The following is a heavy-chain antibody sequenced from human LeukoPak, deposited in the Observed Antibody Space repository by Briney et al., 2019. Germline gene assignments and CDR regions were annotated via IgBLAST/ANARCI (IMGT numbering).Heavy chain of an antibody. CDR2: IYYSGST. V-gene: IGHV4-30-4*01. Sequence: SETLSLTCTVSGGSISSGDYYWSRIRQPPGKGLEWTGYIYYSGSTYYNPSLKSRVTISVDTSKNQSSLKLSSVTAADTAVYYCASDYGDYGWSYGMDVWGQGTTVTVPS. J-gene: IGHJ6*02. D-gene: IGHD4-17*01. CDR1: GGSISSGDYY. CDR3: ASDYGDYGWSYGMDV.